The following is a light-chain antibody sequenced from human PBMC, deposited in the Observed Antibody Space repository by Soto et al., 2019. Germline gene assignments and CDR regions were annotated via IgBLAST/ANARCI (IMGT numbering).Light chain of an antibody. CDR3: SSYTSSTIYV. J-gene: IGLJ1*01. V-gene: IGLV2-14*01. CDR1: SSDVGGYRY. CDR2: EVS. Sequence: QSALTQPASVSGSPGQSITISCTGTSSDVGGYRYVSWYQQHPGKAPKLMIYEVSNRPSGVSNRFSGPKSGNTASLTISGLQAEDEADYYCSSYTSSTIYVFGTGTKLTVL.